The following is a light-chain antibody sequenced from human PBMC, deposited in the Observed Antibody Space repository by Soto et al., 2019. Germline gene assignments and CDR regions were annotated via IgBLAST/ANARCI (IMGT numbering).Light chain of an antibody. CDR3: QQYYSYPLT. Sequence: AIRMTQSPSSLSASTGDRVTITCRASQGISSYLAWYQQKPGKAPKLLIYAASTLQSGVPSRFSGSGSGTDFTLTIGCLQSEDFATYYCQQYYSYPLTFG. CDR2: AAS. CDR1: QGISSY. J-gene: IGKJ4*01. V-gene: IGKV1-8*01.